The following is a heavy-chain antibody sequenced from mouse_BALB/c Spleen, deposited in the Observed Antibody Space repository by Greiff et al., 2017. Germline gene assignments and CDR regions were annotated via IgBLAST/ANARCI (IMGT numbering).Heavy chain of an antibody. CDR3: ARTGAARANYYAMDY. D-gene: IGHD3-1*01. J-gene: IGHJ4*01. Sequence: DVMLVESGGGLVQPGGSRKLSCAASGFTFSDYGMAWVRQAPGKGPEWVAFISNLAYSIYYADTVTGRFTISRENAKNTLYLEMSSLRSEDTAMYYCARTGAARANYYAMDYWGQGTSVTVSS. CDR2: ISNLAYSI. V-gene: IGHV5-15*02. CDR1: GFTFSDYG.